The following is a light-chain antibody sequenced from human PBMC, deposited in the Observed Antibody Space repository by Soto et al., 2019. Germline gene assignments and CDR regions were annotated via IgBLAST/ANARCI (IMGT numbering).Light chain of an antibody. CDR2: DAS. Sequence: EIVLTQSPATLSLSPGERATLSCRASQCVKTFLVWYQQRHGQPRRLLIHDASHRAAGIPARFSGSGFGTDLTLTISSLEHEDAAVYYCQQRSNWPPITCGQGRRLEI. J-gene: IGKJ5*01. V-gene: IGKV3-11*01. CDR3: QQRSNWPPIT. CDR1: QCVKTF.